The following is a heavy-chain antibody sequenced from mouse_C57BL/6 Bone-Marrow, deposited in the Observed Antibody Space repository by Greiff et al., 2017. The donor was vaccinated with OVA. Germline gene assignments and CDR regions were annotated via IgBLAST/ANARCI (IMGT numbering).Heavy chain of an antibody. D-gene: IGHD4-1*01. CDR2: IYPRSGNT. Sequence: QVQLKQSGAELARPGASVKLSCKASGYTFTSYGISWVKQRPGQGLEWIGEIYPRSGNTYYNDKFKGKATLTADKSASTAYMELRSLTSEDSAVYYCSELGVSYCYFDVWDRGTAITVTA. J-gene: IGHJ1*03. CDR1: GYTFTSYG. CDR3: SELGVSYCYFDV. V-gene: IGHV1-81*01.